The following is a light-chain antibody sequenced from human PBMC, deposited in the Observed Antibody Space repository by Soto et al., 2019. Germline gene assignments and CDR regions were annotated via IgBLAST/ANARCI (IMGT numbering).Light chain of an antibody. Sequence: EIVLTQSPATLSLSPGERATLSCRASQGVISYLAWYQQKPGQAPRLLIYDASNRATGIPARFSGSGSGAVFTLTITSLEPEDFAVYYCQQRSNWPPMYTFGQGTRLEIK. J-gene: IGKJ2*01. CDR2: DAS. CDR1: QGVISY. CDR3: QQRSNWPPMYT. V-gene: IGKV3-11*01.